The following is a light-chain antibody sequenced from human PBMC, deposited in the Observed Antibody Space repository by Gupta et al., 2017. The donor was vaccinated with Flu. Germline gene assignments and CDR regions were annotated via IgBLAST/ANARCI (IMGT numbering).Light chain of an antibody. J-gene: IGLJ3*02. CDR2: DND. CDR3: GTSDSSRSAGV. CDR1: TSNIGNNY. V-gene: IGLV1-51*02. Sequence: QSVVTQPPSVSAAPGHMVTISSSGGTSNIGNNYVCCYQQPPGTTPNLLIYDNDKRPSGIADRFSASKSGTSATLGVTGLQTGDEADYYCGTSDSSRSAGVFGGGTKLTVL.